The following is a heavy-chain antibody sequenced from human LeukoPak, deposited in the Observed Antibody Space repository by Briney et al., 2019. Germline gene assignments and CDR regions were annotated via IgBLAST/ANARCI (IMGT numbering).Heavy chain of an antibody. CDR2: VNSGESIT. CDR3: ARGHLPTPRSAMDV. J-gene: IGHJ6*02. D-gene: IGHD3-3*02. CDR1: GFTFSSYW. Sequence: GGSLRLSCAASGFTFSSYWVHWVRQAPGKGLVWVLRVNSGESITTYADSVNSRFTISRDNAKNTLYLQMKSLRAEDTAVYYCARGHLPTPRSAMDVWGQGTTVTVSS. V-gene: IGHV3-74*01.